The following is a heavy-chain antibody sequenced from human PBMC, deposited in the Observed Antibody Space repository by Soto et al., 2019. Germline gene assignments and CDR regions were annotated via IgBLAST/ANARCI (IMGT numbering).Heavy chain of an antibody. CDR1: GYTFTTYY. Sequence: ASVKVSCKASGYTFTTYYMHWVRQAPGQGLEWMGIINPSGGSTTYAQKFQGRVTMTRDTPTTTVYMELSSLRSEDTAVYYCATRVVVTAIVYYGMDVWGQGTTVTVSS. V-gene: IGHV1-46*01. J-gene: IGHJ6*02. CDR3: ATRVVVTAIVYYGMDV. D-gene: IGHD2-21*02. CDR2: INPSGGST.